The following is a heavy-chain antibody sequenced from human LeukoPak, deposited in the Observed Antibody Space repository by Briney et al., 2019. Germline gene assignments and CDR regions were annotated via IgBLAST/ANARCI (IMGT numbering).Heavy chain of an antibody. CDR2: INHSGST. CDR3: ASTKYGSSRRGYYYYYMDV. V-gene: IGHV4-39*07. Sequence: PSETLSLTCAVSGASITSSNYYWSWIRQPPGKGLEWIGEINHSGSTNYNPSLKSRVTISVDTSKNQFSLKLSSVTAADTAVYYCASTKYGSSRRGYYYYYMDVWGKGTTVTVSS. J-gene: IGHJ6*03. D-gene: IGHD6-13*01. CDR1: GASITSSNYY.